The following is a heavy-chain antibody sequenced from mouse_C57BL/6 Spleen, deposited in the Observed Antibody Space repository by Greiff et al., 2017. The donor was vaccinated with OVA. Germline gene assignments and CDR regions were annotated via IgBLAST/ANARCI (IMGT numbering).Heavy chain of an antibody. V-gene: IGHV5-6*01. D-gene: IGHD3-2*02. CDR3: ARHRLVYFDY. Sequence: EVKLVESGGDFVKPGGSLKLSCAASGFTFSSYGMSWVRQTPDKRLEWVATISSGGSYTYYPDSVKGRFTISRDNAKNTLYLQMSSLKSEDTAMYYCARHRLVYFDYWGQGTTLTVSS. J-gene: IGHJ2*01. CDR2: ISSGGSYT. CDR1: GFTFSSYG.